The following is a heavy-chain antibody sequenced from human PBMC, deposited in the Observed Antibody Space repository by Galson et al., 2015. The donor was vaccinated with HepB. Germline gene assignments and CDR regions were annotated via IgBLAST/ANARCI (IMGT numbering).Heavy chain of an antibody. CDR3: ARVDDDFWSGYPGHY. D-gene: IGHD3-3*01. CDR1: GYIFTSYY. Sequence: SVKVSCKASGYIFTSYYMHWVRQAPGQGLEWMGIINPSGGSTSYAQKFQGRVTMTRDTSTSTVYMELSSLRSEDTAVYYCARVDDDFWSGYPGHYWGQGTLVTVSS. J-gene: IGHJ4*02. V-gene: IGHV1-46*01. CDR2: INPSGGST.